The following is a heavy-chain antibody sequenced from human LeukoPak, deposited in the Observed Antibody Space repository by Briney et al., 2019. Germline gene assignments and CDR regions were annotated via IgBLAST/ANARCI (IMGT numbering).Heavy chain of an antibody. J-gene: IGHJ4*02. CDR1: GLTLSTDA. V-gene: IGHV3-23*01. Sequence: GPSLRLSCAPAGLTLSTDAISWVRHPPEKGPEWVSTMRATGAGTIYAESLPGRFTIARDQSQHTPYLQMTCLRAEDTAVYYCAKYSRDGYSSGWYFDYWGQGTLVTVCS. D-gene: IGHD6-19*01. CDR3: AKYSRDGYSSGWYFDY. CDR2: MRATGAGT.